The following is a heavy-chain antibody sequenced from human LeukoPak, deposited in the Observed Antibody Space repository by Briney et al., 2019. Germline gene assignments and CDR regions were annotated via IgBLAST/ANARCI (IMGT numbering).Heavy chain of an antibody. CDR3: ARHTPHYDFWSGYYSGYFDS. J-gene: IGHJ4*02. V-gene: IGHV4-34*01. Sequence: PSETLSLTCAVYGGSFSGYYWSWIRQPPGKGLEWIGEINHSGSTNYNPSLKSRVTISVDTSKNLFSLKLSSVTAADTDVYYCARHTPHYDFWSGYYSGYFDSWGQGTLVTVSS. CDR1: GGSFSGYY. CDR2: INHSGST. D-gene: IGHD3-3*01.